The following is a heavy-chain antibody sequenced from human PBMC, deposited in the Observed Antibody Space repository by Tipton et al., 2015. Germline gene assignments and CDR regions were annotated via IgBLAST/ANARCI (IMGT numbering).Heavy chain of an antibody. CDR3: VKDRGAICGDV. Sequence: SLRLSCAASGFTFSTYAMSWVRQAPGKGLEWVSTISNSGDRIYYADSVQGRFTISRDNFKNTVSLQMNSRRGEDTAGYYCVKDRGAICGDVGGQGTTVTGSS. CDR1: GFTFSTYA. V-gene: IGHV3-23*01. CDR2: ISNSGDRI. D-gene: IGHD3-3*01. J-gene: IGHJ6*02.